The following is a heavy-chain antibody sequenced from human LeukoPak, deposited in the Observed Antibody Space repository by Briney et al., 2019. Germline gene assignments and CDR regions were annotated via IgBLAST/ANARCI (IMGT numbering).Heavy chain of an antibody. CDR3: AHMGGSGSYYRFDY. J-gene: IGHJ4*02. D-gene: IGHD3-10*01. CDR1: GFPLSTSGVG. V-gene: IGHV2-5*02. CDR2: IYWDDDK. Sequence: SGPTLVKPPQTLTLTCTFSGFPLSTSGVGVGWIRQPPGKALEWLALIYWDDDKRYSPSLKSRLTITKDTSKNQVVLTMTNMDPVDTATYYCAHMGGSGSYYRFDYWGQGTLVTVSS.